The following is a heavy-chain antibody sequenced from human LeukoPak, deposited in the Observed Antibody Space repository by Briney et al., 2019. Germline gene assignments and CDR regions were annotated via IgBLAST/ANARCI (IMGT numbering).Heavy chain of an antibody. J-gene: IGHJ4*02. D-gene: IGHD3-16*02. V-gene: IGHV3-30-3*01. Sequence: GGSLRLSCEASGFTFDNYAMHWVRQAPGRRLEWVAVISFDGNQEYYPDSVKGRFTISRDNSKNTLYLQMNGLKTEDTAVYHCAREGSIVARTDYWGQGALVIVSS. CDR1: GFTFDNYA. CDR2: ISFDGNQE. CDR3: AREGSIVARTDY.